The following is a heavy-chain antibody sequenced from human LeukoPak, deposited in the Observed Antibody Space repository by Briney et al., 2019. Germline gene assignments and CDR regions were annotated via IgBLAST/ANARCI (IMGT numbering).Heavy chain of an antibody. V-gene: IGHV3-23*01. Sequence: GGSLRLSSAASGFTFSSYVMTWVRQAPGKGLEWVSTISAGGDTTSYADSVKGHFTISRDNSKNTLYLQMNSLRAEDTAVYYCAKGLYGDYGFFDYWGQGTLVTVSS. D-gene: IGHD4-17*01. J-gene: IGHJ4*02. CDR3: AKGLYGDYGFFDY. CDR2: ISAGGDTT. CDR1: GFTFSSYV.